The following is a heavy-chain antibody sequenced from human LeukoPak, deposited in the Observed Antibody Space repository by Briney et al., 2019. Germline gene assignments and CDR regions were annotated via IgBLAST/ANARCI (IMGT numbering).Heavy chain of an antibody. CDR2: VHQSGST. CDR1: GYSISSGYH. CDR3: GSQREWSLTEYHFDY. J-gene: IGHJ4*02. V-gene: IGHV4-38-2*01. D-gene: IGHD3-3*01. Sequence: PSETLSLTCAVSGYSISSGYHYGWIRQPPGEGLEWIGSVHQSGSTYYNPSLKSRVTISIDNSKNQFSLKLTSVTAADTAVYYCGSQREWSLTEYHFDYWGQGTLVTVSS.